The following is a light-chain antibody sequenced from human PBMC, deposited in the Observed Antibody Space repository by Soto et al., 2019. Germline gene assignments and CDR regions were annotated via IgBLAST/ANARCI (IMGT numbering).Light chain of an antibody. Sequence: QSALTQPASVSGSPGQSITISCTGTSSDVGSYNLVSWYQQHPGKAPKLMIYEVSKRPSGVSNRFSGSKSGNTASLTISGLQAEYEADYYCCSYAGSSTFVAYVVFGGGTKLTVL. CDR2: EVS. V-gene: IGLV2-23*02. J-gene: IGLJ2*01. CDR3: CSYAGSSTFVAYVV. CDR1: SSDVGSYNL.